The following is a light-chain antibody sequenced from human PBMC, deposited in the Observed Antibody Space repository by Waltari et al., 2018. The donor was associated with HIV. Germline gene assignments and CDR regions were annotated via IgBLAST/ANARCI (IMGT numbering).Light chain of an antibody. V-gene: IGLV1-40*01. Sequence: QSVLTQPPSVSGAPGQRVTISCTGIGPNIGAGHDVHWYQQRPGTAPKVLIYGNTPRPSGVPDRFTGSKSGSSASLVITGLQAEDEADYYCHSYDSSLSGSVFGGGTKLTVL. CDR2: GNT. J-gene: IGLJ3*02. CDR3: HSYDSSLSGSV. CDR1: GPNIGAGHD.